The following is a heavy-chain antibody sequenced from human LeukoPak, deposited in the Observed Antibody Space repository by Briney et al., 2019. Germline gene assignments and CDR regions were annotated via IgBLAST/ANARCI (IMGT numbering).Heavy chain of an antibody. J-gene: IGHJ4*02. Sequence: GGSLRLSCAASGFTFSSYAMHWVRQAPGKGLEYVSAISSNGGSTYYANSVKGRFTISRDNSKNTLYLQMGRLRAEDMAVCYCARGERGSYGYWGQGTLVTVSS. D-gene: IGHD1-26*01. V-gene: IGHV3-64*01. CDR3: ARGERGSYGY. CDR1: GFTFSSYA. CDR2: ISSNGGST.